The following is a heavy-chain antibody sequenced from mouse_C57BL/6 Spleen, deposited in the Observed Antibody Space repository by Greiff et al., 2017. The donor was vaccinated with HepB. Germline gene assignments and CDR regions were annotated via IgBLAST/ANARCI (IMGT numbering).Heavy chain of an antibody. D-gene: IGHD1-1*01. CDR1: GFNIKDYY. V-gene: IGHV14-1*01. CDR2: IDPEDGDT. Sequence: EVKLMESGAELVRPGASVKLSCTASGFNIKDYYMHWVKQRPEQGLEWIGRIDPEDGDTEYAPKFQGKATMTADTSSNTAYLQLSSLTSEDTAVYYCTEGYYLSSLGWYFDVWGTGTTVTVSS. J-gene: IGHJ1*03. CDR3: TEGYYLSSLGWYFDV.